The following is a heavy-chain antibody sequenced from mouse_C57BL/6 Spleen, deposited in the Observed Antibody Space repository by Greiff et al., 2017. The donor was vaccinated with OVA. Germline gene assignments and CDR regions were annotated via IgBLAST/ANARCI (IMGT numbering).Heavy chain of an antibody. D-gene: IGHD2-5*01. V-gene: IGHV3-6*01. CDR2: ISYDGSN. Sequence: DVKLQESGPGLVKPSQSLSLTCSVTGYSITSGYYWNWIRQFPGNKLEWMGYISYDGSNNYNPSLKNRISITRDTSKNQFFLKLNSVTTEDTATYYCARERSNYDCDYWGQGTTLTVSS. CDR3: ARERSNYDCDY. CDR1: GYSITSGYY. J-gene: IGHJ2*01.